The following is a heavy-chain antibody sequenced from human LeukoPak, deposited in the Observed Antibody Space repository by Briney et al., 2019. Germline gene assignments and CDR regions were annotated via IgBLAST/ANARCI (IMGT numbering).Heavy chain of an antibody. CDR3: ASTARYYDILTGYHEVFDY. CDR1: GFTISNNY. D-gene: IGHD3-9*01. Sequence: PGGSLRLSCAASGFTISNNYIRWLRQALGKGLEWVSHMCSGVFTQFAGSVRGRFTMSRDSSKNTLYLEMNSLRAEDTAVYYCASTARYYDILTGYHEVFDYWGQGTLVTVSS. V-gene: IGHV3-66*01. CDR2: MCSGVFT. J-gene: IGHJ4*02.